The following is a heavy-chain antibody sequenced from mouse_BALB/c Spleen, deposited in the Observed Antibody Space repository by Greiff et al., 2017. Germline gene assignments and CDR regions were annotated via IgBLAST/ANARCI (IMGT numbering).Heavy chain of an antibody. Sequence: VKLQQPGAELVKPGASVKLSCKASGYTFTSYWMHWVKQRPGQGLEWIGEINPSNGRTNYNEKFKSKATLTVDKSSSTAYMQLSSLTSEDSAVYYCAELGRDYAMDYWGQGTSVTVSS. V-gene: IGHV1S81*02. J-gene: IGHJ4*01. CDR2: INPSNGRT. CDR1: GYTFTSYW. CDR3: AELGRDYAMDY. D-gene: IGHD4-1*01.